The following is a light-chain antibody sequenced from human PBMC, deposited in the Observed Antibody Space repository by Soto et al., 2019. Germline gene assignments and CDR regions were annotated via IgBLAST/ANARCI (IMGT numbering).Light chain of an antibody. CDR1: QSISSY. Sequence: DIQMTQSPSSLSASVGDRVTITCRASQSISSYLNWYQQKPGKAPKLLIYAASSLQSGVPSRFSGSGSGTAFTLTISSLHPEDFATYYCQQNYSTPVFGQGTKLEIK. CDR3: QQNYSTPV. CDR2: AAS. J-gene: IGKJ2*01. V-gene: IGKV1-39*01.